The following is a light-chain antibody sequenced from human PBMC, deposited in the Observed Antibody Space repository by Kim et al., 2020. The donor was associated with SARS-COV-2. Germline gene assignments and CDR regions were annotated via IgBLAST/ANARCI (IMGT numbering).Light chain of an antibody. J-gene: IGLJ1*01. CDR1: KLGDKY. V-gene: IGLV3-1*01. CDR3: QAWDSSIYV. Sequence: SVAPGQTASLTCSGDKLGDKYASWYQQKPGQSPVVVIFRDNRRPSGIPERFSGSNSGNTATLTISGTQAMDEADYYCQAWDSSIYVFGTGTKVTVL. CDR2: RDN.